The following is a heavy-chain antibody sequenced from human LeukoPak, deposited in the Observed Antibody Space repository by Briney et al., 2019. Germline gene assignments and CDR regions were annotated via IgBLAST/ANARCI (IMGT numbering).Heavy chain of an antibody. D-gene: IGHD5-18*01. CDR3: ARGSGYSYWKYWFDP. CDR1: GYTFTSYG. CDR2: ISAYNGNT. Sequence: ASVKVSCKASGYTFTSYGISWVRQAPGQGLEWVGWISAYNGNTNYAQKLQGRVTMTTDTSTSTAYMELRSLRSDDTAVYYCARGSGYSYWKYWFDPWGQGTLVTVSS. V-gene: IGHV1-18*01. J-gene: IGHJ5*02.